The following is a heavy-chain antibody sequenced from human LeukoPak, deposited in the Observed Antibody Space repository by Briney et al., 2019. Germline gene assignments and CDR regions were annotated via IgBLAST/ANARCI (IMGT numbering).Heavy chain of an antibody. CDR3: ARQLAEYYYYYYMDV. Sequence: ASVKVSCKASGYTFTGYYMHWVRQAPGQGLEWMGWINPNSGGTNYAQKFQGRVTMTRDTSISTAYMELSRLRSDDTAVYYCARQLAEYYYYYYMDVWGKGTTVTVSS. CDR2: INPNSGGT. J-gene: IGHJ6*03. D-gene: IGHD6-6*01. V-gene: IGHV1-2*02. CDR1: GYTFTGYY.